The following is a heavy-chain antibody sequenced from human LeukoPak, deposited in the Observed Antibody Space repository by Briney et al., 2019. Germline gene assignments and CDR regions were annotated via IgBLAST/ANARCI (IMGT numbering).Heavy chain of an antibody. CDR3: VAMLRGVGY. J-gene: IGHJ4*02. CDR2: SRNKVNNYNT. D-gene: IGHD3-10*01. Sequence: GGSLRLSCAASGFTLSDHFMDWVRQAPGKGLEWVGRSRNKVNNYNTEYAASVKGRSIISRDDSNNSLYLQMSSLKTEDTAVYFCVAMLRGVGYWGQGTLVTVSS. CDR1: GFTLSDHF. V-gene: IGHV3-72*01.